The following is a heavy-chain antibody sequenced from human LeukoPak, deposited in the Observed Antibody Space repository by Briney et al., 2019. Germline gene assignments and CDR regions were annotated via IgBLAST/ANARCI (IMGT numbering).Heavy chain of an antibody. CDR3: ARDLGLRGVTNWFDP. CDR1: GYTFSSYL. J-gene: IGHJ5*02. D-gene: IGHD3-10*01. Sequence: ALVKVSCKASGYTFSSYLMHWVRQAPGQGLEWMGIINPSGGSTSYAQKFQGRVTMTRDTSTSTVYMELSSLRSEDTAVYYCARDLGLRGVTNWFDPWGQGTLVTVSS. V-gene: IGHV1-46*01. CDR2: INPSGGST.